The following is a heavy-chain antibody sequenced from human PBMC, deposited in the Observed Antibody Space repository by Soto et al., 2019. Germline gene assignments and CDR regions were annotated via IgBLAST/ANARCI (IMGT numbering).Heavy chain of an antibody. CDR1: GGSISSGGYY. D-gene: IGHD6-13*01. V-gene: IGHV4-31*03. J-gene: IGHJ4*02. CDR2: INHSGST. CDR3: ARGAYSSSWPNFFDY. Sequence: SETLSLTCTVSGGSISSGGYYWSWIRQHPGKGLEWIGEINHSGSTNYNPSLKSRVTISVDTSKNQFSLKLSSVTAADTAVYYCARGAYSSSWPNFFDYWGQGTLVTVSS.